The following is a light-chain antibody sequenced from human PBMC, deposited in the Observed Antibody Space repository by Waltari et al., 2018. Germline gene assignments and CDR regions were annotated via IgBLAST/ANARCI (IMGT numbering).Light chain of an antibody. CDR3: QQSHSGPYT. Sequence: DIQMTQSPSSLSPSVGDRIIITCRASQDINRNLNWYQKQVGKAPKLLIYGASNLQSGVPSRFSGSGSETDYTLIISSLQPEDSASYFCQQSHSGPYTFGQETKLVIK. CDR2: GAS. J-gene: IGKJ2*01. CDR1: QDINRN. V-gene: IGKV1-39*01.